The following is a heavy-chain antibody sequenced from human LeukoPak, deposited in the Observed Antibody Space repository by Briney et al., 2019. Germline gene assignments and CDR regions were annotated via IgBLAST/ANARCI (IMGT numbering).Heavy chain of an antibody. D-gene: IGHD6-13*01. J-gene: IGHJ6*04. CDR2: ISHSGST. CDR1: GGSFSGYY. Sequence: SETLSLTCAVYGGSFSGYYWSWIRQPPGKGLEWIGEISHSGSTNYNPSLKSRVTISVDASKNQFSLELSSVTAADTAVYYCATGYSSSWLDGYYYYGMDVWGKGTTVTVSS. CDR3: ATGYSSSWLDGYYYYGMDV. V-gene: IGHV4-34*01.